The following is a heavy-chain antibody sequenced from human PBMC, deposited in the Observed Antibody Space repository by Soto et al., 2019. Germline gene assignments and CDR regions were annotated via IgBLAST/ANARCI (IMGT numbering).Heavy chain of an antibody. CDR3: AGRLEYCSGGGCWSFDY. D-gene: IGHD2-15*01. Sequence: SETLSLTCTVSGGSISSGGYYWSWIRQHPGKGLEWIGYIYYSGSTYYNPSLKSRVTISVDTSKNQFSLKLSSVTAADTAVYYCAGRLEYCSGGGCWSFDYWGQGTLVTVSS. V-gene: IGHV4-31*03. CDR2: IYYSGST. CDR1: GGSISSGGYY. J-gene: IGHJ4*02.